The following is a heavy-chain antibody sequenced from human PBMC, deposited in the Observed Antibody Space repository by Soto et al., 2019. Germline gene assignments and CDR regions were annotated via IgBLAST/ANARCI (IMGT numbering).Heavy chain of an antibody. J-gene: IGHJ6*03. Sequence: ASVKVSCKVSGYTLTELSMHWVRQAPGKGLEWMGGFDPEDGETIYAQKLQGRVTMTEDTSTDTAYMELRSLRSGDTAVYYCARDQDIVLMVYAIPYYYYMDVWGKGTTVTSP. CDR2: FDPEDGET. CDR1: GYTLTELS. D-gene: IGHD2-8*01. CDR3: ARDQDIVLMVYAIPYYYYMDV. V-gene: IGHV1-24*01.